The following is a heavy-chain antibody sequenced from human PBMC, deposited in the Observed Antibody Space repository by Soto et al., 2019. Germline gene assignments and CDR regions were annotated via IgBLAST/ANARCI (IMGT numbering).Heavy chain of an antibody. CDR2: IYYTGRT. V-gene: IGHV4-59*13. CDR1: GGSIRDYF. D-gene: IGHD2-21*02. J-gene: IGHJ5*01. Sequence: QVQLQESGPGLVKPSATLSLTCTVSGGSIRDYFWSWIRQPPGKGLEWIGHIYYTGRTNSNSSLKSRITMSLDTSKTQFSLKLTSVTAADTAVYYCARDTQYSGGDWYEDWFDSWGQGTLVTVSS. CDR3: ARDTQYSGGDWYEDWFDS.